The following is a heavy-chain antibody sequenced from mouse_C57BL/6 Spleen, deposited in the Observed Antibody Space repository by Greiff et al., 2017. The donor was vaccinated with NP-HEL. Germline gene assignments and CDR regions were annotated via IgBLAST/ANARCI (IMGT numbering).Heavy chain of an antibody. CDR3: ARAPVTGLYFDY. J-gene: IGHJ2*01. CDR2: ISDGGSYT. CDR1: GFTFSSYA. D-gene: IGHD2-13*01. Sequence: EVQRVESGGGLVKPGGSLKLSCAASGFTFSSYAMSWVRQTPEKRLEWVATISDGGSYTYYPDNVKGRFTISRDNAKNNLYLQMSHLKSEDTAMYYCARAPVTGLYFDYWGQGTTLTVSS. V-gene: IGHV5-4*01.